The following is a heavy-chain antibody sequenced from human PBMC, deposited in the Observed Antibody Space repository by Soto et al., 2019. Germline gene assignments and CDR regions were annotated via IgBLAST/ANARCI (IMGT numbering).Heavy chain of an antibody. J-gene: IGHJ4*02. Sequence: EVQLLESGGGLVQPGGSLRLSCVASGITFGRRAMSWVRQAPGAGLELVSTITDTGGDTKYADSVRGGFTMSRDNSKKTLCLQMDSLSVEDSALYYCARGSTDSYPGSRIFDFWCRGPMVTVSS. V-gene: IGHV3-23*01. CDR2: ITDTGGDT. CDR1: GITFGRRA. D-gene: IGHD2-15*01. CDR3: ARGSTDSYPGSRIFDF.